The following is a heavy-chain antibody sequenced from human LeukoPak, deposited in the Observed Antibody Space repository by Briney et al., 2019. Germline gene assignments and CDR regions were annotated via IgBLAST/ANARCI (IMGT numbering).Heavy chain of an antibody. CDR3: ARDKLGYCSSTSCPGGGDAFDI. D-gene: IGHD2-2*01. V-gene: IGHV1-69*04. CDR1: GGTFSSYT. Sequence: SVKVSCKASGGTFSSYTISWVRQAPGQGLEWMGRIIPILGIANYAQKFQGRVTITADKSTSIAYMELSSLRSEDTAVYYCARDKLGYCSSTSCPGGGDAFDIWGQGTMVTVSS. J-gene: IGHJ3*02. CDR2: IIPILGIA.